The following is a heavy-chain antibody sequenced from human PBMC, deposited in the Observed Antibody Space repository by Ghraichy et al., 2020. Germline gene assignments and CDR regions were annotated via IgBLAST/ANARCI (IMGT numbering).Heavy chain of an antibody. CDR1: GFTFSNAW. Sequence: GESLNISCAASGFTFSNAWMNWVRQAPWKGLEWVGRIKSKTDGGTTDYAAPVKGRFTISRDDSKNTLYLQMNSLKTEDTAVYYCTTDALPLLPFDYWGQGTLVTVSS. CDR3: TTDALPLLPFDY. J-gene: IGHJ4*02. D-gene: IGHD3-22*01. V-gene: IGHV3-15*07. CDR2: IKSKTDGGTT.